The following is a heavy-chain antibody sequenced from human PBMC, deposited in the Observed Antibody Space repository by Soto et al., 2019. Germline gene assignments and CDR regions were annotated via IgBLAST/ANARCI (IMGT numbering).Heavy chain of an antibody. Sequence: QVQLQESGPGLVKPSQTLSLTCTVSGGSISSGGYYWSWIRQHPGKGLEWIGYIYYSGSTYYNPPLKNRVTISVDTSKNQFSLKLSSVTAADTAVYYCARVGYCSSTSCYTVWFDPWGQGTLVTVSS. V-gene: IGHV4-31*03. J-gene: IGHJ5*02. D-gene: IGHD2-2*02. CDR1: GGSISSGGYY. CDR2: IYYSGST. CDR3: ARVGYCSSTSCYTVWFDP.